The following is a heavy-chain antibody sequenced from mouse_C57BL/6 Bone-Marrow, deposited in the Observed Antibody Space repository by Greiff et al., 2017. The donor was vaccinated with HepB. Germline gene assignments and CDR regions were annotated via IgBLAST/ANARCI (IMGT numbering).Heavy chain of an antibody. CDR1: GFTFSDYG. D-gene: IGHD1-1*01. V-gene: IGHV5-17*01. J-gene: IGHJ2*01. Sequence: EVHLVESGGGLVKPGGSLKLSCAASGFTFSDYGMHWVRQAPEKGLEWVAYISSGSSTIYYADTVKGRFTISRDNAKNTLFLQMTSLRSEDTAMYYCARKTTVVASYYFDYWGQGTTLTVSS. CDR2: ISSGSSTI. CDR3: ARKTTVVASYYFDY.